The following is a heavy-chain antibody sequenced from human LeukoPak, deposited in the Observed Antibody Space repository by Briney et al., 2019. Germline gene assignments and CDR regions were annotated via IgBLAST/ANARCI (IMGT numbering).Heavy chain of an antibody. V-gene: IGHV1-18*01. J-gene: IGHJ4*02. CDR2: ISTYNGNT. CDR3: ARGLMNTVTPVSY. CDR1: GYTFTYYD. Sequence: GASVKVSCKASGYTFTYYDISWVRQAPGQGLEWMGWISTYNGNTNYAQKLQGRVTMTTDTSTSTAYLDLRSLRSDDTAVYYCARGLMNTVTPVSYWGQGTLVTVSS. D-gene: IGHD4-17*01.